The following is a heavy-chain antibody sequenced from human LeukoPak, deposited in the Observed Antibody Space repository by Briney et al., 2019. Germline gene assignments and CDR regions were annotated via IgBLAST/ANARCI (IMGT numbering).Heavy chain of an antibody. V-gene: IGHV3-21*01. Sequence: GGSLRLSCAASGFTFSSYAMSWVRQAPGKGLEWVSSISSSSSYIYYADSVKGRFTISRDNAKNSLYLQMNSLRAEDTAVYYCARDLNPDTYFDYWGQGTLVTVSS. CDR2: ISSSSSYI. CDR1: GFTFSSYA. CDR3: ARDLNPDTYFDY. J-gene: IGHJ4*02. D-gene: IGHD1-14*01.